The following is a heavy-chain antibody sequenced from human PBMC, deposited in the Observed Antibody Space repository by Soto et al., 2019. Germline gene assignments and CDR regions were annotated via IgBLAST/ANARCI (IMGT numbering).Heavy chain of an antibody. CDR3: ARVGQGAWYFDL. D-gene: IGHD1-26*01. CDR1: GFTFNTYW. V-gene: IGHV3-74*01. J-gene: IGHJ2*01. CDR2: INPDGRVT. Sequence: EVQLVESGGGLVQPGGSLTLSCAASGFTFNTYWVHWVRQAPGKGVVWVSRINPDGRVTNYADSVKGRFTISRDNAQNTLYLQMNSLTPDDTALYYCARVGQGAWYFDLWGRGTLVTVSS.